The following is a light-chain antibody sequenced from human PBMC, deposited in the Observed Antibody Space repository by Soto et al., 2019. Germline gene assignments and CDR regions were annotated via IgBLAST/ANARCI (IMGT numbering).Light chain of an antibody. CDR3: QQYYNTPSFT. Sequence: DIVLTQSPDSLAVSLGERATINCKSSQTVLYNSNNKNFLAWYQQKPGQPPRLLIYRASTRESGVPDRFSGSGSGTDFTLTISSLQAEDVAVYYCQQYYNTPSFTFGPGTKVDIK. J-gene: IGKJ3*01. CDR2: RAS. V-gene: IGKV4-1*01. CDR1: QTVLYNSNNKNF.